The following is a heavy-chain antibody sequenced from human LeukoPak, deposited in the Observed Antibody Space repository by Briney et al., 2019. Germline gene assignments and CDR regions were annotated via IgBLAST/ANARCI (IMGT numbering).Heavy chain of an antibody. D-gene: IGHD2-2*01. J-gene: IGHJ6*03. CDR3: ARVGVQIVVVPAATTQTTYYYYMDV. CDR2: IYYSGST. Sequence: SETLSLTCTVSGGSISSSSYYWGWIRQPPGKGLEWIGSIYYSGSTYYNPSLKSRVTISVDTSKNQFSLKLSSVTAADTAMYYCARVGVQIVVVPAATTQTTYYYYMDVWGKGNTVTVSS. CDR1: GGSISSSSYY. V-gene: IGHV4-39*07.